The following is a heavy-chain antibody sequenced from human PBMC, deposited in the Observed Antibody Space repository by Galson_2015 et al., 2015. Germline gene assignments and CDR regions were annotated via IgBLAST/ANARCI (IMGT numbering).Heavy chain of an antibody. D-gene: IGHD5-18*01. Sequence: ETLSLTCTVSGGSISSSHWWSWVRQPPGKGLEWIGEIYHSGSTNYNPSLKSRVTISVDKSKNQFSLKLSSVTAADTAVYYCARVDTAMSRRDYYYGMDVWGQGTTVTVSS. J-gene: IGHJ6*02. CDR2: IYHSGST. V-gene: IGHV4-4*02. CDR1: GGSISSSHW. CDR3: ARVDTAMSRRDYYYGMDV.